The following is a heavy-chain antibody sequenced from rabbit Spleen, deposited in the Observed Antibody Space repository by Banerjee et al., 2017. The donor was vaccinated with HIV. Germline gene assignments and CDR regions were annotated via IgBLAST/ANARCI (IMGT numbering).Heavy chain of an antibody. J-gene: IGHJ4*01. CDR3: ARRGWGGDGYAVNL. D-gene: IGHD6-1*01. CDR2: IYVGASGTT. Sequence: QQQLVESGGGLVKPGASLTLTCKASGFDFSSARLICWVRQAPGKGLEWIACIYVGASGTTYYASWAKGRFTISKTSSTTVTLQMTSLTAADTATYFCARRGWGGDGYAVNLWGQGTLVTVS. V-gene: IGHV1S45*01. CDR1: GFDFSSARL.